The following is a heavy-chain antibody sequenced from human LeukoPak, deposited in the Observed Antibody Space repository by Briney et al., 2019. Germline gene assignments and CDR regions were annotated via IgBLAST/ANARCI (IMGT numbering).Heavy chain of an antibody. J-gene: IGHJ4*02. Sequence: GGSLRLSCAASGFTFSSYAMSWVRQAPGKGLEWVSSISGSGSTTYDADSVKARFTISRDNSKNTLDLQMNSLRAADTAVYYCAKNRGSAGWSDYWGQGTLVTVSS. CDR1: GFTFSSYA. CDR3: AKNRGSAGWSDY. CDR2: ISGSGSTT. D-gene: IGHD6-19*01. V-gene: IGHV3-23*01.